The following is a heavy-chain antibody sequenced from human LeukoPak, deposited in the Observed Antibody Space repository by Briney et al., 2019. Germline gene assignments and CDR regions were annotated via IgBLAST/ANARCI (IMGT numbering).Heavy chain of an antibody. V-gene: IGHV3-66*02. CDR2: IYAGGST. J-gene: IGHJ4*02. CDR1: GFTVSTNY. CDR3: AREGLGYDFDY. D-gene: IGHD3-3*01. Sequence: PGGSLRLSCAASGFTVSTNYMSWVRQAPGKGLEWVSVIYAGGSTYYADSVKGRFTISRDSSRNTLYLQMNSLRTEDTAVYYCAREGLGYDFDYWGQGTLVTVSS.